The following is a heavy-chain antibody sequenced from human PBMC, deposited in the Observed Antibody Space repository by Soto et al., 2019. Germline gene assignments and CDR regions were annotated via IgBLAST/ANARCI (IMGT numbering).Heavy chain of an antibody. CDR3: ARAYLVVPQPIIDY. CDR2: IWYDGSNK. J-gene: IGHJ4*02. V-gene: IGHV3-33*01. CDR1: GFTFSSYG. D-gene: IGHD2-15*01. Sequence: QVQLVESGGGVVQPGRCLRLSCAASGFTFSSYGMQWVRQAPGKGLEWVAVIWYDGSNKYYADSVKGRFTISRDNSKNTLYLQTHTPRPEATPVYSSARAYLVVPQPIIDYWGPATLVTF.